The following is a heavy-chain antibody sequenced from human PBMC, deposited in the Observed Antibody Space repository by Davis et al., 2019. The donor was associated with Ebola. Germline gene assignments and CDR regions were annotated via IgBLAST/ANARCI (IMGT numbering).Heavy chain of an antibody. D-gene: IGHD3-9*01. CDR2: IWYDGSNK. CDR3: ARVDRYFDWLNYYGMDV. V-gene: IGHV3-33*01. Sequence: PGGSLRLSCAASGFTFSNFGMHWVRQAPGKGLEWVAVIWYDGSNKYYADSVKGRFTISRDNSKNTLYLQMNSLRAEDTAVYYCARVDRYFDWLNYYGMDVWGQGTTVTVSS. J-gene: IGHJ6*02. CDR1: GFTFSNFG.